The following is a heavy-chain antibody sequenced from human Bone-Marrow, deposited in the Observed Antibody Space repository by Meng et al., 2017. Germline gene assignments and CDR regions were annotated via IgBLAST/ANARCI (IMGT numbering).Heavy chain of an antibody. V-gene: IGHV3-74*01. D-gene: IGHD1-26*01. CDR3: ARDLERWEPRGFDY. Sequence: LSLTCAASGFTFSSYWMHWVRQAPGKGMVWVSRINSDGSSTSYADSVKGRITISRDNAKNTLYLQMNSLRAEDTAVYYCARDLERWEPRGFDYWGQATLVTVSS. CDR1: GFTFSSYW. CDR2: INSDGSST. J-gene: IGHJ4*02.